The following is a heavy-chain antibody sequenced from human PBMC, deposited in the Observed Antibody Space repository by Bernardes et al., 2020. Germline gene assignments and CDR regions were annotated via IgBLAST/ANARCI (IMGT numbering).Heavy chain of an antibody. CDR3: ARDGCSSTTCSDDI. CDR2: IKQDGSQK. D-gene: IGHD2-2*01. J-gene: IGHJ3*02. Sequence: GSLRLSCAASGFTFSNSWMTWVRQAPGKGLEWVANIKQDGSQKYYVDSVKGRFTISRDNAKNSLYLQMNSLRAEDTAVYYCARDGCSSTTCSDDIWGQGTMVTVSS. V-gene: IGHV3-7*04. CDR1: GFTFSNSW.